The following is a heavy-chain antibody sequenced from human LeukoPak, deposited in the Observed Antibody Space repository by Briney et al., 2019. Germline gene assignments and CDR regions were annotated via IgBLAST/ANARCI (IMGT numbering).Heavy chain of an antibody. V-gene: IGHV1-69*06. CDR1: GGTFSSYA. J-gene: IGHJ6*04. D-gene: IGHD4-17*01. CDR2: IIPISATA. Sequence: GASVKVSCKASGGTFSSYAINWVRQAPGQGLEWMGGIIPISATANYAQRFQGRVTITADKSTNTAYMELSSLRSEDTAVCYCARDLAYGDYYYYGMDVWGKGTTVTVSS. CDR3: ARDLAYGDYYYYGMDV.